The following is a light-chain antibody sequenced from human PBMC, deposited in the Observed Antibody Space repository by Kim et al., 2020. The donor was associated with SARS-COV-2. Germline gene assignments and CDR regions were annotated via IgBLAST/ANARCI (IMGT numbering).Light chain of an antibody. CDR2: YNS. J-gene: IGLJ1*01. CDR1: SIGRES. V-gene: IGLV3-21*04. CDR3: QVWHSASDQYV. Sequence: SYELTQPPSVSVDPGETASIDCGGDSIGRESVHWYQQRPGQAPVLVIYYNSDRPSGISERFSGSNFGNTATLTISRVEAGDEADYLCQVWHSASDQYVFGTGTKVTVL.